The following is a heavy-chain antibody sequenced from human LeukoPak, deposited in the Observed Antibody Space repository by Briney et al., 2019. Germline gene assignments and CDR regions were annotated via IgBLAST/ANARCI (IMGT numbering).Heavy chain of an antibody. J-gene: IGHJ5*02. D-gene: IGHD6-19*01. CDR2: ISYDGSNK. Sequence: GRSLRFSCAASGFTFSSYGMHWVRQAPGKGLEWVAVISYDGSNKYYADSVKGRFTISRDNSKNTLYLQMNSLRAEDTAVYYCAKDGGYSSGWYGGWFDPWGQGTLVTVPS. CDR3: AKDGGYSSGWYGGWFDP. CDR1: GFTFSSYG. V-gene: IGHV3-30*18.